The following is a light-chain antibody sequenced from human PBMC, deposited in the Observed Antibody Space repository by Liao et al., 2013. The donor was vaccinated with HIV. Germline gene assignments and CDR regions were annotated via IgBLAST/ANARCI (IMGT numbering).Light chain of an antibody. V-gene: IGLV3-1*01. J-gene: IGLJ2*01. Sequence: SYELTQSRSVSVSPGQTATITCSGDRLWNKYVSWYQQQPGQSPILIIYEDNKRPSGIPERFSGSNSGNTATLTISGTQPMDEADYYCQAWDRNTAIFGGGTKLTVL. CDR3: QAWDRNTAI. CDR2: EDN. CDR1: RLWNKY.